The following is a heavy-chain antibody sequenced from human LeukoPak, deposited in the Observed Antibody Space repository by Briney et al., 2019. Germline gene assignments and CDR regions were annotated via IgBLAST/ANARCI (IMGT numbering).Heavy chain of an antibody. CDR2: ISAYNGNT. D-gene: IGHD3-3*01. J-gene: IGHJ4*02. V-gene: IGHV1-18*01. CDR1: GYTFTSYG. Sequence: ASVKVSCKASGYTFTSYGISWVRQAPGQGLEWMGWISAYNGNTNYAQKLQGRGTMTTDTSTSTAYMELRSLRSDDTAVYYCARSELIFGVVTNFDYWGQGTLVTVSS. CDR3: ARSELIFGVVTNFDY.